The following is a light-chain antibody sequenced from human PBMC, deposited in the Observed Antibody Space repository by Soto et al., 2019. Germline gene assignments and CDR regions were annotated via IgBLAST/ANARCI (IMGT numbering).Light chain of an antibody. CDR2: GSS. Sequence: IDMTQSPATLSVSPGEKATLSCRASESVSSNLVWYQQKPGQAPRLLISGSSTRATGIPARFSGSGSGTAFTLTISSLQPEDVALYYCQQYNNWPRTFGQGTKVDIK. J-gene: IGKJ1*01. V-gene: IGKV3D-15*01. CDR1: ESVSSN. CDR3: QQYNNWPRT.